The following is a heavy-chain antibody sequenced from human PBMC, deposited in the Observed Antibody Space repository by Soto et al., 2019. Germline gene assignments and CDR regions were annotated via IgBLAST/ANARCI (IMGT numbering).Heavy chain of an antibody. D-gene: IGHD4-17*01. CDR1: GFIFSSYA. Sequence: GGSLRLSCAASGFIFSSYAMHWVRQAPGKGLEWVALISDDGSSKYYADSVKGRFTISRDNSKNTLYLQMNSLSAEDTAVYYCTRADLTVTLSVFDPWGQGTLVTVSS. V-gene: IGHV3-30-3*01. CDR2: ISDDGSSK. CDR3: TRADLTVTLSVFDP. J-gene: IGHJ5*02.